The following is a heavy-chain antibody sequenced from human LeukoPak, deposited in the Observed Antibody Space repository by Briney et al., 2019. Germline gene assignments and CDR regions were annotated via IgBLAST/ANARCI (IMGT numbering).Heavy chain of an antibody. Sequence: GGSLRLSCAASGFTFSSYAMHWVRQAPGKGLEWVAVISYDGSNKYYADSVKGRFTISRDNSKNTLYLQMNSLRAENTAVYYCARDLTEWELQQPLYYFDYWGQGTLVTVSS. J-gene: IGHJ4*02. CDR3: ARDLTEWELQQPLYYFDY. CDR1: GFTFSSYA. D-gene: IGHD1-26*01. V-gene: IGHV3-30-3*01. CDR2: ISYDGSNK.